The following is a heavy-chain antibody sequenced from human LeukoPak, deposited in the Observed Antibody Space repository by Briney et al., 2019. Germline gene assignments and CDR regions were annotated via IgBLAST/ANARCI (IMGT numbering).Heavy chain of an antibody. D-gene: IGHD3-3*01. CDR1: GYTFIDYY. Sequence: AAVTVSCKASGYTFIDYYMHWVRQAPGQGLEWMGWINPNSGDTNYAQNLQGRVTMTRDTSINTAYMELSRLRSDDTAVYYCARGVESHFDYWGQGTLVTVSS. CDR2: INPNSGDT. V-gene: IGHV1-2*02. J-gene: IGHJ4*02. CDR3: ARGVESHFDY.